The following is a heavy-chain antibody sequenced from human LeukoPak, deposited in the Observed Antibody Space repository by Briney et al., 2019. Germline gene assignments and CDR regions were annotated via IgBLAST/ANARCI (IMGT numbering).Heavy chain of an antibody. CDR2: FDPEDGET. CDR1: GYTLTELS. V-gene: IGHV1-24*01. D-gene: IGHD3-22*01. Sequence: GASVKVSCKVSGYTLTELSMHWVRQAPGKGLEWMGGFDPEDGETIYAQKFQGRVTMTEDTSTDTAYMELSSLRSEDTAVYYCATRHDSSGYYRYFQHWGQGTLVIVSS. J-gene: IGHJ1*01. CDR3: ATRHDSSGYYRYFQH.